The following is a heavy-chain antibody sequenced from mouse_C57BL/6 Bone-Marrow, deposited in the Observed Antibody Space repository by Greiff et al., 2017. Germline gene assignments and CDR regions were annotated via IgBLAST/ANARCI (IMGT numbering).Heavy chain of an antibody. Sequence: EVKLQESGPGLVKPSQSLSLTCSVTGYSITSGYYWNWIRQFPGNKLEWMGYISYDGSNNYNPSLKNRISITRDTSKNQFFLKLNSVTTEDTATYYCARDRDSSGWAWFAYWGQGTLVTVS. CDR3: ARDRDSSGWAWFAY. CDR1: GYSITSGYY. J-gene: IGHJ3*01. V-gene: IGHV3-6*01. D-gene: IGHD3-2*02. CDR2: ISYDGSN.